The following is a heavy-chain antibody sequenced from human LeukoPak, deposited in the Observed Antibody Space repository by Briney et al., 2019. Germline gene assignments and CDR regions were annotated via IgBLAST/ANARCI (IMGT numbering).Heavy chain of an antibody. CDR1: GFTFSSYS. CDR3: ARLVWDTTMADGDIDS. CDR2: ISSASTYI. D-gene: IGHD5-18*01. J-gene: IGHJ4*02. V-gene: IGHV3-21*01. Sequence: GGSLRLSCAASGFTFSSYSMNWVRQAPGKGLEWVSSISSASTYIYYADSVKGRFTISRDNAKNSLYLQMNSLRAEDTAMYYCARLVWDTTMADGDIDSWGQGTLVTVSS.